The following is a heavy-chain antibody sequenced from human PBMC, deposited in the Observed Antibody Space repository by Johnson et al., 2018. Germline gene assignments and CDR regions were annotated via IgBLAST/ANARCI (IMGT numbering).Heavy chain of an antibody. CDR1: GFTFSSYS. D-gene: IGHD3/OR15-3a*01. J-gene: IGHJ6*03. V-gene: IGHV3-48*01. Sequence: VQLVQSGGGLVQPGGSLRLSCAASGFTFSSYSMNWVRQAPGKGLEWVSYISSSSSTIYYADSVKGRFTISRDNAKNSLYLQMNSLRAEDTAVYYCARDRACTGLDYYYYMDVLGKGTTVTVSS. CDR2: ISSSSSTI. CDR3: ARDRACTGLDYYYYMDV.